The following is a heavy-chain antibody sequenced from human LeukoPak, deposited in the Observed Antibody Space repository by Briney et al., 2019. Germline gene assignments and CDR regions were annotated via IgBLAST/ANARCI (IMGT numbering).Heavy chain of an antibody. CDR2: SNHSGSS. V-gene: IGHV4-34*01. D-gene: IGHD6-19*01. J-gene: IGHJ4*02. CDR3: ARGRGYSSGWAFDY. CDR1: GGSFSRYS. Sequence: LETLSLTCAVYGGSFSRYSWSWVRQPPGKGLEWIGESNHSGSSRYNPSLKSRVTISVDTSKNQFSLKLSSVTAADTAVYYCARGRGYSSGWAFDYWGQGALVTVSS.